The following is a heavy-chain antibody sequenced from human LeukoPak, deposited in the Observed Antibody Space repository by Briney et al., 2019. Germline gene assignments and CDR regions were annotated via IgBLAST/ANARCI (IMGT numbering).Heavy chain of an antibody. D-gene: IGHD3-10*01. CDR1: GGSISSGDFP. CDR3: ARGFYGAGSHFDY. J-gene: IGHJ4*02. V-gene: IGHV4-30-2*01. CDR2: IFHTGHT. Sequence: SETLSLTCAVSGGSISSGDFPWNWVRAPPGKGLEGNGYIFHTGHTSYNPSLKSRVTISVDMSKNQLSLRLTSVTAADTAVYYCARGFYGAGSHFDYWGQGTLVTVSS.